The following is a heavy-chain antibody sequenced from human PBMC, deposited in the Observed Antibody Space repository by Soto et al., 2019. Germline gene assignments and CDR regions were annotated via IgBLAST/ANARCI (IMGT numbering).Heavy chain of an antibody. CDR3: ARDLYTYGPSGFGY. CDR2: IYYSGST. CDR1: GGSISSYY. V-gene: IGHV4-59*01. D-gene: IGHD2-2*02. Sequence: PSETLSLTCTVSGGSISSYYWSWIRQPPGKGLEWIGYIYYSGSTNYNPSLKSRVTISIDTSKNQFSLKLTSVTAADTAVYYCARDLYTYGPSGFGYWGQGTLVTVCS. J-gene: IGHJ4*02.